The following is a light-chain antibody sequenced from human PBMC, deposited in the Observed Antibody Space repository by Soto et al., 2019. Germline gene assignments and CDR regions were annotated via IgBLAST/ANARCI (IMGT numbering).Light chain of an antibody. Sequence: DIHITHSPSSLSSSVLDIFTITCQASQNINNYLNWYQQKPGRAPKLLIYDASNLEAGVPSRFRGSGSGTDFTFTISRLQPEDIATYYCQQYENLPTFGQGTRLEIK. J-gene: IGKJ5*01. CDR3: QQYENLPT. CDR1: QNINNY. CDR2: DAS. V-gene: IGKV1-33*01.